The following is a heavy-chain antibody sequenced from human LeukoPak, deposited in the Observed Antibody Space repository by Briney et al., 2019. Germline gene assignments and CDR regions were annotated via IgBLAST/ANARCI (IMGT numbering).Heavy chain of an antibody. CDR2: INSDGSST. CDR1: GFTFSSYW. Sequence: GGSLRLSCAASGFTFSSYWMHWVRQAPGKGLGWVSRINSDGSSTNYADSVKGRFTISRDNAKNTLYLQMNSLRAEDTAVYYCARGVGYCSSTSCYWWFDPWGQGTLVTVSS. V-gene: IGHV3-74*01. CDR3: ARGVGYCSSTSCYWWFDP. J-gene: IGHJ5*02. D-gene: IGHD2-2*01.